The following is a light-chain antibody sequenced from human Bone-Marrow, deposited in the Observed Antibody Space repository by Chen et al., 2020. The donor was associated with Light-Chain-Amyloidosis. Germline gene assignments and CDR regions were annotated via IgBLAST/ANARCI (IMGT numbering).Light chain of an antibody. CDR3: QQYGTSPLT. Sequence: EIVLTQSPGTLSLSPGEGANLSCRASQTISSNYLTWYQQKFGQAPMLLIYGSSSRATGIPDRFTGSGSGTDFTLTINRLEPEDFAMYYCQQYGTSPLTFGGCTKVEIK. CDR1: QTISSNY. V-gene: IGKV3-20*01. CDR2: GSS. J-gene: IGKJ4*01.